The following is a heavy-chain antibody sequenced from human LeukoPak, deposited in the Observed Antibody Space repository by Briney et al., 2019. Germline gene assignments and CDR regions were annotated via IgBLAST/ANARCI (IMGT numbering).Heavy chain of an antibody. V-gene: IGHV4-59*01. CDR3: ARGDFWSGFDY. CDR1: GGSISSYY. CDR2: IYYSGST. D-gene: IGHD3-3*01. Sequence: PSGTLSLTCTVSGGSISSYYWSWIRQPPGKGLEWIGCIYYSGSTNYNPSLKSRVTISLDTSKNHFSLKLTSVTAADTAVYYCARGDFWSGFDYWGQGTLVTVSS. J-gene: IGHJ4*02.